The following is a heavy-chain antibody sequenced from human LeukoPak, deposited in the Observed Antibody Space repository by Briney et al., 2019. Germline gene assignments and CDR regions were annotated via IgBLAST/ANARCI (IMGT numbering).Heavy chain of an antibody. D-gene: IGHD2-15*01. CDR1: GGSFSGYY. Sequence: PSETLSLTCAVYGGSFSGYYWSWIRQPPGKGLEWIGEINHSGSTNYNPSLKGRVTISVDTSKNQFSLKLSSVTAADTAVYYCARTSRRYCSGGSCYRSYYYYGMDVWGQGTTVTVSS. CDR3: ARTSRRYCSGGSCYRSYYYYGMDV. J-gene: IGHJ6*02. CDR2: INHSGST. V-gene: IGHV4-34*01.